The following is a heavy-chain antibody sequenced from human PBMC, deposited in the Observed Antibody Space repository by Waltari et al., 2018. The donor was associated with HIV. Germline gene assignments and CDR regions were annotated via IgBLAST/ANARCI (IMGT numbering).Heavy chain of an antibody. J-gene: IGHJ3*02. Sequence: QVQLVQSATEVKEDGASVRVSCKASGYTFTSFGISWVRQAPGQGLEWMGWINTYNGNTNYAQNLQGRVTMTTDTSTSTAYMELRSLRSDDSAVYYCTRQSYIPSRRGDDAFDIWGQGTMVTVSS. CDR1: GYTFTSFG. V-gene: IGHV1-18*01. D-gene: IGHD2-2*02. CDR3: TRQSYIPSRRGDDAFDI. CDR2: INTYNGNT.